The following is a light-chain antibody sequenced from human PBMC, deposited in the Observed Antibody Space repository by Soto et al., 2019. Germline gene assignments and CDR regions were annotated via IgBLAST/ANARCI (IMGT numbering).Light chain of an antibody. Sequence: QSVLTQPASESASPGQSITIPCIGTSSDVGSYNLVSWFQQHPGKVPKLLIYEGTKRPSGLSDRFSGSKSGNTASLTISGLQAEDEADYYCYSYAGENLYVFGTGTKVTVL. V-gene: IGLV2-23*01. J-gene: IGLJ1*01. CDR3: YSYAGENLYV. CDR2: EGT. CDR1: SSDVGSYNL.